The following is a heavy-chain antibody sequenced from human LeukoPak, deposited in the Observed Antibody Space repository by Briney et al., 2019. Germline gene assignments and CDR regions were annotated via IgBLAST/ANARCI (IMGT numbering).Heavy chain of an antibody. Sequence: GESLKISCKGSGYSFTNHWISWVRQMPGKGLEWVGIFYPGDSDTRYSPSFQGQVTVSADKSISTAYLQWNSLKASDTAMYYCARLRDAWSGYLGPFDYWGQGTLVTVSS. D-gene: IGHD3-3*01. V-gene: IGHV5-51*01. CDR1: GYSFTNHW. CDR2: FYPGDSDT. J-gene: IGHJ4*02. CDR3: ARLRDAWSGYLGPFDY.